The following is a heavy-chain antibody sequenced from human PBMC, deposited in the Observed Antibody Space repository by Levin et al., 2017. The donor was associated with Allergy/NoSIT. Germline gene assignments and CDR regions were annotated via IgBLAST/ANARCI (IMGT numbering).Heavy chain of an antibody. J-gene: IGHJ6*02. Sequence: PGGSLRLSCAASRFTFSDYWMSWIRQAPGKGLEWVSYIDRSGSNIYYADSVKGRFTISRDNAKNSLYLQMNSLRAEDTAVYYCARIDVLPPLSYYYYGMDVWGQGTTVTVSS. V-gene: IGHV3-11*01. CDR2: IDRSGSNI. CDR3: ARIDVLPPLSYYYYGMDV. CDR1: RFTFSDYW. D-gene: IGHD2-8*01.